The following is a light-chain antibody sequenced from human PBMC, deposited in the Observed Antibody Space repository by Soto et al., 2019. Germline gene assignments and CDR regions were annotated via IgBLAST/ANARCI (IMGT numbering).Light chain of an antibody. J-gene: IGKJ2*01. Sequence: DILMTQSPSSLSASVGDRVTITCRASRSVIGYLTWYQLKPGKAPKLLIYAASSLHSGVPSRFSGSGSGTDSLLTISGVQREDFASYYRQQSYSTRYTFGQGTKVEIK. CDR1: RSVIGY. CDR2: AAS. V-gene: IGKV1-39*01. CDR3: QQSYSTRYT.